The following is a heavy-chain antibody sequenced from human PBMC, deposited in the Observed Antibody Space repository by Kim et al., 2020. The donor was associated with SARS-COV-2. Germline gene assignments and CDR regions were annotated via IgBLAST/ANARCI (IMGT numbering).Heavy chain of an antibody. Sequence: GGSLRLSCAASGFTFSDYYMSWIRQAPGKGLEWVSYISSSGSTIYYADSVKGRFTISRDNAKNSLYLQMNSLRAEDTAVYYCARGVSDVVVPAAENQGGAFDIWGQGTMVTVSS. V-gene: IGHV3-11*01. CDR3: ARGVSDVVVPAAENQGGAFDI. D-gene: IGHD2-2*01. CDR2: ISSSGSTI. J-gene: IGHJ3*02. CDR1: GFTFSDYY.